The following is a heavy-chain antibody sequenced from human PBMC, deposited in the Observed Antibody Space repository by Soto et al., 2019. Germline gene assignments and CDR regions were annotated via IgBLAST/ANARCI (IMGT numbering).Heavy chain of an antibody. V-gene: IGHV1-18*01. D-gene: IGHD6-6*01. CDR1: GYTFTSYG. Sequence: ASVKVSCKASGYTFTSYGISWVRQAPGQGLEWMGWISAYNGNTNYAQKLQGRVTMTTDTSTSTAYMELRSLRSGDTAVYYCARGLSSSPYYYYGMDVWGQGTMVTVSS. J-gene: IGHJ6*02. CDR3: ARGLSSSPYYYYGMDV. CDR2: ISAYNGNT.